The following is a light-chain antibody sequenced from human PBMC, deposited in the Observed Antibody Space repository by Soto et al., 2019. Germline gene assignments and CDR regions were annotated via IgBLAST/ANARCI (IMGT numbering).Light chain of an antibody. CDR1: SSDVGSYNL. J-gene: IGLJ1*01. CDR2: EGS. V-gene: IGLV2-23*01. Sequence: QSVLTQPASLSGSPGQSITISCTGTSSDVGSYNLVSWYQQHPGKAPKLMIYEGSKRPSGVSNRFSGSKSGNTASLTISGLQAEDEADYYGCSYAGSSVFGTGTKVTVL. CDR3: CSYAGSSV.